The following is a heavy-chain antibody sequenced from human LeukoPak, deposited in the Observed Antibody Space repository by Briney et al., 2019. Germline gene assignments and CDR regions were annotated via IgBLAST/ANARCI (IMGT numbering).Heavy chain of an antibody. D-gene: IGHD3-3*01. CDR2: SRNKDRSYTT. CDR3: AREGILRVFDI. V-gene: IGHV3-72*01. Sequence: GGSLRLSCAASGFIFSDHYLEWVRQAPGKGLEWVGRSRNKDRSYTTEYAASVKGRFTISRDDSKKSLYLQMNSLRAEDTAVYYCAREGILRVFDIWGQGTMVTVSS. CDR1: GFIFSDHY. J-gene: IGHJ3*02.